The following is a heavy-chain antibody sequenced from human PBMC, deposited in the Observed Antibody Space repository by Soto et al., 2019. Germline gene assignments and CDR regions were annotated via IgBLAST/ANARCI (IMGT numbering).Heavy chain of an antibody. CDR2: MNPNSGNT. J-gene: IGHJ6*02. CDR1: GYTFTSYD. D-gene: IGHD3-22*01. CDR3: ARDFYDSSGYSRWVYYYYGMDV. Sequence: GASVKVSCKASGYTFTSYDINWVRQATGQGLEWMGWMNPNSGNTGYAQKFQGRVTMTRNTSISTAYMELSSLRSEDTAVYYCARDFYDSSGYSRWVYYYYGMDVWGQGTTVTVS. V-gene: IGHV1-8*01.